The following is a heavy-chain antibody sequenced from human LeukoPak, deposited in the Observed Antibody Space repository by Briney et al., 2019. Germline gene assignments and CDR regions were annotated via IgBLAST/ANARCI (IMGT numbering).Heavy chain of an antibody. V-gene: IGHV1-2*06. Sequence: ASVKVSCKASGYTFSGYFVHWVRQAPGQGLEWMGQINAGSGDTEFAQKFQGRVTVTRDTFVSTAYMEVSGLTSDDTAMYYCARDLSSTPNWELDHWGQGTLVTVSS. CDR2: INAGSGDT. CDR3: ARDLSSTPNWELDH. J-gene: IGHJ4*02. D-gene: IGHD1-1*01. CDR1: GYTFSGYF.